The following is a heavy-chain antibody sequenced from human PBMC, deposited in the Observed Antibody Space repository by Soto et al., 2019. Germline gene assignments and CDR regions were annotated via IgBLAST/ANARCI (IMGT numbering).Heavy chain of an antibody. Sequence: PSETLSLTCTVSGGSISSGGYYWSWIRQHPGKGLEWIGYIYYSGSTYYNPSLKSRVTISVGTSKNQFSLKLSSVTAADTAVYYCAREDYGGNSPPLWGQGTLVTVSS. D-gene: IGHD4-17*01. J-gene: IGHJ4*02. CDR2: IYYSGST. CDR1: GGSISSGGYY. CDR3: AREDYGGNSPPL. V-gene: IGHV4-31*03.